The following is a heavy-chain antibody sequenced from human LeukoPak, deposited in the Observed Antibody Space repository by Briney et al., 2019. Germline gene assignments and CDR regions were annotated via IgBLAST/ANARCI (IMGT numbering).Heavy chain of an antibody. Sequence: EASVKVSCKASGYTFTGYYMHWVRQAPGQGLEWMGWINPNSGDTNYAQKFQGRVTMTRDTSISTAYMELSRLGSDDTAVYYCARDYCGGDCFPDYWGQGTLVTVSS. CDR1: GYTFTGYY. J-gene: IGHJ4*02. D-gene: IGHD2-21*02. CDR3: ARDYCGGDCFPDY. V-gene: IGHV1-2*02. CDR2: INPNSGDT.